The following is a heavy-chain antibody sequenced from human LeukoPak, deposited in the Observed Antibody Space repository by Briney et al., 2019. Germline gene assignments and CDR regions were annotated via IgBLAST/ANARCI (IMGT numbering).Heavy chain of an antibody. CDR3: ARDRGGRYDGEEVDGYDGEEVDGYFDY. J-gene: IGHJ4*02. D-gene: IGHD5-12*01. CDR1: GFTFDDYA. Sequence: SGGSLRLSCAASGFTFDDYAMHWVRQAPGKGLEWVSGISWNSGSRGYADSVKGRFTISRDNAKTSLYLQMNSLRAEDTAVYYCARDRGGRYDGEEVDGYDGEEVDGYFDYWGQGTLVTVSS. V-gene: IGHV3-9*01. CDR2: ISWNSGSR.